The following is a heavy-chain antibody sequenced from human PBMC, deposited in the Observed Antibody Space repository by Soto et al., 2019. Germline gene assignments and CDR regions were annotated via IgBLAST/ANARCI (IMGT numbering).Heavy chain of an antibody. Sequence: PGGSLRLSCAASGFTFSNAWMNWVRQAPGKGLEWVGRIKSKTDGGTTDYAAPVKGRFTISRDDSKNKLYLQMNSLKTEDTAVNYCTTLWFGDNRSIGVHYYYYGMDVWGQGTTVTVSS. CDR1: GFTFSNAW. D-gene: IGHD3-10*01. CDR3: TTLWFGDNRSIGVHYYYYGMDV. J-gene: IGHJ6*02. CDR2: IKSKTDGGTT. V-gene: IGHV3-15*07.